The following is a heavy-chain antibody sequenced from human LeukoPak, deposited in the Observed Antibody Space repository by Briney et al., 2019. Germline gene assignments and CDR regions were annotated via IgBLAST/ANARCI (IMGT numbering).Heavy chain of an antibody. CDR1: GFTFSSYI. CDR2: ISSSSSYI. J-gene: IGHJ3*02. V-gene: IGHV3-21*01. CDR3: ARDGPDPALLWFGETPSDAFDI. D-gene: IGHD3-10*01. Sequence: PGRSLRLSCAASGFTFSSYIMNWVRQAPGKGLEWVSSISSSSSYIYYADSVKGRFTISRDNAKNSLYLQMNSLRAEDTAVYYCARDGPDPALLWFGETPSDAFDIWGQGTMVTVSS.